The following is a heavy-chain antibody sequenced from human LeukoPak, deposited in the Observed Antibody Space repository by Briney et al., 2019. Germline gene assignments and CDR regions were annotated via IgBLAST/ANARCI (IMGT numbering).Heavy chain of an antibody. CDR3: ARGSTIFSGE. CDR2: IYYSGST. D-gene: IGHD3-3*01. J-gene: IGHJ4*02. Sequence: SETLSLTCTVSGGSISTYYWTWIRQPPGKGLEWIGYIYYSGSTNYNPSLKSRVTISVDTSKNQFSLKLSSVTAADTAAYYCARGSTIFSGEWGQGTLVTVSS. V-gene: IGHV4-59*01. CDR1: GGSISTYY.